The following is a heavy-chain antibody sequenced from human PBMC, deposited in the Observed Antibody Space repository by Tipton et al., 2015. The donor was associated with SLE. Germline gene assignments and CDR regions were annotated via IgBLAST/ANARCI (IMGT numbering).Heavy chain of an antibody. V-gene: IGHV4-59*11. CDR1: GGSISSHY. J-gene: IGHJ2*01. Sequence: TLSLTCTVAGGSISSHYWSWIRQLPGKGLEWIGYMYYFTSSYYNPSLKSRVTISVDTSKNQFSLKLSSVTAADTAVYYCARGRWYFDLWGRGTLVTVSS. CDR2: MYYFTSS. CDR3: ARGRWYFDL.